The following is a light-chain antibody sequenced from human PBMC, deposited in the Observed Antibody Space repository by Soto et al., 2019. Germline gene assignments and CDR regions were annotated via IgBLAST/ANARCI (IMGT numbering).Light chain of an antibody. J-gene: IGKJ2*01. CDR2: KAS. Sequence: DIQMTQSPSALSASVGDRVTITCRASQSISRWMAWYQQKPGKAPTLLTYKASSLEGAVPSRFSGSGSGTEFTLPIRDLQPASVATYYCQHYSGHYTVDQGTKLEI. V-gene: IGKV1-5*03. CDR3: QHYSGHYT. CDR1: QSISRW.